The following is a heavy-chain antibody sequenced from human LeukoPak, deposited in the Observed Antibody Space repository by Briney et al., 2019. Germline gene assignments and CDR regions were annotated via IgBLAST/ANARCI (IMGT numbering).Heavy chain of an antibody. Sequence: PSETLSLTCAVSGHSISSGYYWGWIRQPPGKGLEWIGSIYHSGSTYYNPSLKSRVTISVDTSKNQFSLKLSSVTAADTAVYYCARPGYCSSTSCFPDYWGQGTLVTVSS. J-gene: IGHJ4*02. CDR1: GHSISSGYY. D-gene: IGHD2-2*01. V-gene: IGHV4-38-2*01. CDR2: IYHSGST. CDR3: ARPGYCSSTSCFPDY.